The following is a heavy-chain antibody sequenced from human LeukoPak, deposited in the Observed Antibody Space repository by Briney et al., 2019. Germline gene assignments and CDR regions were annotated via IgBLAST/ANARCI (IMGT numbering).Heavy chain of an antibody. Sequence: GASVKVSCKASGYTFTNYGISWVRQAPGQGLEWMGGIIPLFNTPNYAQKFQGRVSITADKSTNTTYMELSSLTSEDTAVYYCARMSEYGSGSYYKPYDAFDIWGQGTMVTVSS. CDR2: IIPLFNTP. D-gene: IGHD3-10*01. CDR1: GYTFTNYG. V-gene: IGHV1-69*06. J-gene: IGHJ3*02. CDR3: ARMSEYGSGSYYKPYDAFDI.